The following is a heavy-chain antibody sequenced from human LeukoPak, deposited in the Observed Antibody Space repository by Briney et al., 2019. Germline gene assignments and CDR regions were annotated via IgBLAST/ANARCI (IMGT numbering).Heavy chain of an antibody. V-gene: IGHV1-2*02. CDR1: GYTFTGYY. Sequence: ASVKVSCKASGYTFTGYYMHWVRQAPGQGLEWMGWINPNSGGTNYAQKFQGRVTMTRDTSISTAYMELSRLRSDDTAVYYCARDLDFWSGYYVGGFDYWGQGTLVTVSS. D-gene: IGHD3-3*01. CDR2: INPNSGGT. CDR3: ARDLDFWSGYYVGGFDY. J-gene: IGHJ4*02.